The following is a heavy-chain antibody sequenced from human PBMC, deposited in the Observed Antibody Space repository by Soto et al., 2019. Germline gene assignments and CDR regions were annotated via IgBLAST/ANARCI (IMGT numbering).Heavy chain of an antibody. V-gene: IGHV3-21*01. CDR1: GFTFSSYS. J-gene: IGHJ6*02. Sequence: GESLRLSCAASGFTFSSYSMNWVRQAPGKGLEWVSSISSSSSYIYYADSVKGRFTISRDNAKNSLYLQMNSLRAEDTAVYYCARDLRITGTTAYYYYGMDVWGQGTTVTVSS. CDR2: ISSSSSYI. D-gene: IGHD1-7*01. CDR3: ARDLRITGTTAYYYYGMDV.